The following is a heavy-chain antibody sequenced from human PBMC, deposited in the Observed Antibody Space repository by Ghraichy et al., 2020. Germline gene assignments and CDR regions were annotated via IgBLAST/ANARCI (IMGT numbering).Heavy chain of an antibody. J-gene: IGHJ6*02. CDR1: GGSISSYY. D-gene: IGHD6-6*01. CDR2: IYYSGST. Sequence: SETLSLTCTVSGGSISSYYWSWIRQPPGKGLEWIGYIYYSGSTNYNPSLKSRVTISVDTSKNQFSLKLSSVTAADTAVYYCARDDIRTLPPTAIHSSSFLYGMDVWGQGTTVTVSS. CDR3: ARDDIRTLPPTAIHSSSFLYGMDV. V-gene: IGHV4-59*01.